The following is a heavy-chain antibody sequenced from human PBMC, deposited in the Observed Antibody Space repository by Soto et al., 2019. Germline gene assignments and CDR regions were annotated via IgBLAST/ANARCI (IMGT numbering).Heavy chain of an antibody. CDR1: GFIFSRAW. V-gene: IGHV3-15*01. J-gene: IGHJ6*02. CDR3: TTDXKCSNGVCYPYYYGMDV. D-gene: IGHD2-8*01. Sequence: GGSLRLSCSTSGFIFSRAWMSWVRQAPGKGLEWVGRIKSKTDGGTTEYAAPVKGRFTISRDESKSMVYLQMKSLKTEDTAVYYCTTDXKCSNGVCYPYYYGMDVWGQGTTVTVSS. CDR2: IKSKTDGGTT.